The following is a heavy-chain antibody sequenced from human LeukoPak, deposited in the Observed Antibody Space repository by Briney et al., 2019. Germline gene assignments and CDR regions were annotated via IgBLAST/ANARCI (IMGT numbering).Heavy chain of an antibody. D-gene: IGHD3-10*01. J-gene: IGHJ4*02. V-gene: IGHV4-34*01. Sequence: SETLSLTCAVSGGSFSGYYWSWIRQPPGKGLEWIGSIYYSGTTHYNPSLKSRVTISVDTTRNQFSLKLSSVTAADTAVYYCASIYGSGSYRDYWGQGTLVTVSS. CDR1: GGSFSGYY. CDR2: IYYSGTT. CDR3: ASIYGSGSYRDY.